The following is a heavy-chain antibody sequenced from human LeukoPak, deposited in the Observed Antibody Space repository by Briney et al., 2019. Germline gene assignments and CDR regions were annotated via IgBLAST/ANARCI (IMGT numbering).Heavy chain of an antibody. D-gene: IGHD3-10*01. CDR2: IYYSGST. CDR3: ARGYYYGSGEDV. V-gene: IGHV4-59*01. Sequence: PSETLCLTCTVSGGSISSYYWSWIRQPPGKGLEWIGYIYYSGSTNYNPSLKSRVTISVDTSKNQFSLKLSSVTAADTAVYYCARGYYYGSGEDVWGQGTTVTVSS. J-gene: IGHJ6*02. CDR1: GGSISSYY.